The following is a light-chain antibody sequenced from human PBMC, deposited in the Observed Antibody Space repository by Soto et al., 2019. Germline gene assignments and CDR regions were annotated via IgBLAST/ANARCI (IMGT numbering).Light chain of an antibody. J-gene: IGKJ1*01. CDR3: LQHNNWPRK. V-gene: IGKV3D-15*01. Sequence: ASQSVSSSLAWYQQKPGQDTRILIYGISNRATGVPDRFSGSGSGTDFTLTISRLEPEDFATYYCLQHNNWPRKFGQGTKVDI. CDR2: GIS. CDR1: QSVSSS.